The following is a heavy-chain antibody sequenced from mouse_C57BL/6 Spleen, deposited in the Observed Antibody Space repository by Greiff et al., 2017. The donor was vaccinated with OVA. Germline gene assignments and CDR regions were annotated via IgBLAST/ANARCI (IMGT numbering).Heavy chain of an antibody. V-gene: IGHV14-3*01. CDR2: IDPANGNT. CDR3: AISPYYVYDDWYGDV. D-gene: IGHD2-9*01. J-gene: IGHJ1*03. CDR1: GFNIKNTY. Sequence: VQLQQSVAELVRPGASVKLSCTASGFNIKNTYMHWVKQRPEQGLEWIGRIDPANGNTKYAPKFQGKATITADTSSNTAYLQLSSLTSEDTAIYYCAISPYYVYDDWYGDVWGTGTTGTVSS.